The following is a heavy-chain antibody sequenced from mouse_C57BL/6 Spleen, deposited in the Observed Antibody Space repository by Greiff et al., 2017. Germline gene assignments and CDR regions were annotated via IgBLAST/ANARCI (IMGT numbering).Heavy chain of an antibody. CDR2: IDPSDSYT. Sequence: QVQLQQSGAELVMPGASVKLSCKASGYTFTSYWMHWVKQRPGQGLEWIGEIDPSDSYTNYNQKFKGKSTLTVDKSSSTAYMQLSSLTSEDSAVYYCARRSGSKAWFAYWGQGTLVTVSA. J-gene: IGHJ3*01. D-gene: IGHD1-1*01. CDR1: GYTFTSYW. V-gene: IGHV1-69*01. CDR3: ARRSGSKAWFAY.